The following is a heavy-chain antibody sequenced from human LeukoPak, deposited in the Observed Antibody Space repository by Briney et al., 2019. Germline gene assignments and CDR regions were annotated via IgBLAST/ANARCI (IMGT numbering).Heavy chain of an antibody. Sequence: GGSLRLSCAASGFTFSSYWMSWVRQAPGKGREWVANIKQDGSEKYYVDSVKGRFTISRDNAKNSLYLQMNSLRAEDTAVYYCARLRITMVRGVIITFYSDYWGQGTLVTVSS. J-gene: IGHJ4*02. CDR2: IKQDGSEK. V-gene: IGHV3-7*01. CDR1: GFTFSSYW. CDR3: ARLRITMVRGVIITFYSDY. D-gene: IGHD3-10*01.